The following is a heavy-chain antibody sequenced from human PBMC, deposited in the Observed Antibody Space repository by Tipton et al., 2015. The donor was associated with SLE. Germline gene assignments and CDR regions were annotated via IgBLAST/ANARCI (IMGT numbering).Heavy chain of an antibody. D-gene: IGHD2-21*01. V-gene: IGHV4-34*01. Sequence: TLSLTCTVSGGSLSGDTYYWTWIRQPPGKGLEWIGEINHGGSTNYNPSLKSRVTISEDTSKNQFSLKLTSVTAADTAIYYCVRGHPHIVVLIGGGWFDPWGQGTLVTVSS. CDR2: INHGGST. CDR1: GGSLSGDTYY. J-gene: IGHJ5*02. CDR3: VRGHPHIVVLIGGGWFDP.